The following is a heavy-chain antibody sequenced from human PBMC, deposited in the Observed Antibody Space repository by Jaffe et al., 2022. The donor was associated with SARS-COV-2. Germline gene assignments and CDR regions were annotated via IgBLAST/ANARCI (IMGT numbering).Heavy chain of an antibody. CDR2: IYSGGST. CDR1: GFTVSSNY. V-gene: IGHV3-53*01. CDR3: ARAGNVDTAMANYYYYGMDV. D-gene: IGHD5-18*01. Sequence: EVQLVESGGGLIQPGGSLRLSCAASGFTVSSNYMSWVRQAPGKGLEWVSVIYSGGSTYYADSVKGRFTISRDNSKNTLYLQMNSLRAEDTAVYYCARAGNVDTAMANYYYYGMDVWGQGTTVTVSS. J-gene: IGHJ6*02.